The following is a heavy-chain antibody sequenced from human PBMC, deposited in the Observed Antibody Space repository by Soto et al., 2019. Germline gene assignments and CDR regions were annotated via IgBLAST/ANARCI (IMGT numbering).Heavy chain of an antibody. V-gene: IGHV3-23*01. D-gene: IGHD2-21*01. CDR2: SPGRGSSP. Sequence: GGSRRLPLAASGFTFSNFAISGVRQAQGQGLEWVLCSPGRGSSPYYADAVRGRFTISRDTSKTTLDLKMTSLRVGDTAVYYCAKEKVPQGDFYLDYWGLGAL. J-gene: IGHJ4*02. CDR3: AKEKVPQGDFYLDY. CDR1: GFTFSNFA.